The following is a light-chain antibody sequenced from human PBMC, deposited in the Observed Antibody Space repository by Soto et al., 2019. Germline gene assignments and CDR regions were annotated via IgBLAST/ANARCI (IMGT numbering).Light chain of an antibody. Sequence: QSVLTQPPSASGSPGQSVAISCTGTSSDVGGYNYVSWYQQHPGKAPKLMIYEVNKRPSGVPDRFSGSKSGNTASLTVSGLQAEDEAEYSCSSYAGSSNVFGTGTKLTVL. V-gene: IGLV2-8*01. CDR3: SSYAGSSNV. CDR2: EVN. J-gene: IGLJ1*01. CDR1: SSDVGGYNY.